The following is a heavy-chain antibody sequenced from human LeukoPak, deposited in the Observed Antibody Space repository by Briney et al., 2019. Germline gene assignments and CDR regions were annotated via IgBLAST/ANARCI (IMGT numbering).Heavy chain of an antibody. CDR1: GFTFSSYE. Sequence: GGSLRLSCAASGFTFSSYEMNWVRQAPGKGLEWVSYISSSGSTIYYADSVKGRFTISRDNAKNSLYLQMNSLRAEDTAVYYCARVMATGDAFDIWGQGTMVTVSS. CDR3: ARVMATGDAFDI. CDR2: ISSSGSTI. V-gene: IGHV3-48*03. D-gene: IGHD2-8*01. J-gene: IGHJ3*02.